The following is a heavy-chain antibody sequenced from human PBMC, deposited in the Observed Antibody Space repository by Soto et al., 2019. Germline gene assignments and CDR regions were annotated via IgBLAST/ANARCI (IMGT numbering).Heavy chain of an antibody. CDR2: IYYSGST. CDR1: GGSISSYY. D-gene: IGHD3-10*01. Sequence: SETLSLTCTVSGGSISSYYWSWIRQPPGKGLEWIGYIYYSGSTNYNPSLKSRVTISVDTSKNQFSLKLSSVTAADTAVYYCARRWGEVVAYSGQRSLVTVSS. CDR3: ARRWGEVVAY. V-gene: IGHV4-59*08. J-gene: IGHJ1*01.